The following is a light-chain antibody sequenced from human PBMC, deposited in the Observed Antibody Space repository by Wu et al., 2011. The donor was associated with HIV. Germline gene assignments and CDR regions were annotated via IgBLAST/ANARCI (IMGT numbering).Light chain of an antibody. CDR1: QSISTW. Sequence: DIQMTQSPSTLSASLGDRVTITCRASQSISTWLAWYQQKTGKAPKLLIYKASILESGVPSRFSGSGSGTEFTLTITSLQPDDFGSYYCQQYHGYPLTFGGGTKVEI. CDR3: QQYHGYPLT. V-gene: IGKV1-5*03. CDR2: KAS. J-gene: IGKJ4*01.